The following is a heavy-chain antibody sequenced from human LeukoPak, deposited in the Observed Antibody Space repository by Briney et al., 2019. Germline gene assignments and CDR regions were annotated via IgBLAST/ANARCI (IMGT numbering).Heavy chain of an antibody. Sequence: PGGSLRLSCAASGFTFSSYAMSWVRQAPGKGLEWVSAISGSGGSTYYADSVKGRFTISRDNSKNTLYLQMNSLRAEDTAVYYCAKSVTMLVVVSRIDYWGQGTLVTVSS. CDR3: AKSVTMLVVVSRIDY. D-gene: IGHD3-22*01. J-gene: IGHJ4*02. V-gene: IGHV3-23*01. CDR1: GFTFSSYA. CDR2: ISGSGGST.